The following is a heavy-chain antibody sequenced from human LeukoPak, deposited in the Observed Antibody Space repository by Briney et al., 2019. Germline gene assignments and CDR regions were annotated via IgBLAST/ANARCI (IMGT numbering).Heavy chain of an antibody. V-gene: IGHV4-39*01. D-gene: IGHD6-19*01. CDR1: GVSIRGDTYY. J-gene: IGHJ6*03. CDR3: ARLWDSTGLYFYYYMDI. CDR2: YHIGNT. Sequence: SSETLSLTCTVSGVSIRGDTYYWGWIRQPPGKGLEWIGNYHIGNTYYNPSLKSRVTISEDTSKNQFSLRMNSVTAADTAVYYCARLWDSTGLYFYYYMDIWGEGTTVTVSS.